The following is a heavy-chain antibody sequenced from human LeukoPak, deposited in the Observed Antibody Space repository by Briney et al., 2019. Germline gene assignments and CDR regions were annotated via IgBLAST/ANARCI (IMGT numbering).Heavy chain of an antibody. D-gene: IGHD1-14*01. Sequence: GGSLRLSGAGSGFTFSSCGMDWVRQAPGKGLEGGAVISYDGSNKYYADSVKGRFTISRDNSKSTLYLQMNSLRAEDTAVYYCARGAGFAEPLPEYWGQGTLLTVSS. CDR2: ISYDGSNK. J-gene: IGHJ4*02. V-gene: IGHV3-30*03. CDR3: ARGAGFAEPLPEY. CDR1: GFTFSSCG.